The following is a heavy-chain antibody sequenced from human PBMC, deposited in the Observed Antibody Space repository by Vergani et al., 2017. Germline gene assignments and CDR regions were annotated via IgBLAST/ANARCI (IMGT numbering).Heavy chain of an antibody. D-gene: IGHD2-2*01. V-gene: IGHV1-8*01. CDR2: MNPNSGNT. J-gene: IGHJ4*02. CDR3: AKGYCSSTSCFLFDY. CDR1: GYTFTSYD. Sequence: QVQLVQSGAEVKKPGASVKVSCKASGYTFTSYDINWVRQATGQGLEWMGWMNPNSGNTGYAQKFEGRVTMTRNTSISTAYMELSSLRSEDTAVYYCAKGYCSSTSCFLFDYWGQGTLVTVSS.